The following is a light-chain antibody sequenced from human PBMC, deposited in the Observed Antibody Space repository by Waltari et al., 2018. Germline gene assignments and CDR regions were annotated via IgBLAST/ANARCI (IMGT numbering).Light chain of an antibody. Sequence: EIVLTHPPATLSLSPAERATLSCRASQSVSTFLAWYQQKPGQAPRLLIYHASNRATGIPARFSGRGSGTNFTLTISDLEPEDFAVYYCQQRANWPPLTFGGGTRVEIK. CDR2: HAS. CDR3: QQRANWPPLT. J-gene: IGKJ4*01. CDR1: QSVSTF. V-gene: IGKV3-11*01.